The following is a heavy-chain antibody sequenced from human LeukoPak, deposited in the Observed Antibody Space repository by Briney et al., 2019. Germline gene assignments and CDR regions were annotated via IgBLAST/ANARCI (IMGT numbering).Heavy chain of an antibody. CDR3: VRDLDDGNYALAF. J-gene: IGHJ4*02. V-gene: IGHV4-4*02. D-gene: IGHD4-17*01. CDR1: GDSVGSSASGNS. Sequence: PSETLSLTCAVSGDSVGSSASGNSRWNWVRQPPGKTLEWIGGIYRSGGTHSNPSLRRRVTMSLDRSKNQLTLNVRSVTAADTAVYYCVRDLDDGNYALAFWGQGTLVTVSS. CDR2: IYRSGGT.